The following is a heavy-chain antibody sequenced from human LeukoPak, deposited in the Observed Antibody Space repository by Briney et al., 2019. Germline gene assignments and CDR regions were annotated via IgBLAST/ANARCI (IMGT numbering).Heavy chain of an antibody. CDR2: ISGSGGST. CDR1: GFTFSSYA. Sequence: GGSLRLSCAASGFTFSSYAMSWVRQAPGKGLEWVSAISGSGGSTYYADSVKGRFTISRDDSKNTLYLQMNSLRAEDTAVYYCAPNPYSSSSELAWGQGTLVTVSS. J-gene: IGHJ4*02. CDR3: APNPYSSSSELA. D-gene: IGHD6-6*01. V-gene: IGHV3-23*01.